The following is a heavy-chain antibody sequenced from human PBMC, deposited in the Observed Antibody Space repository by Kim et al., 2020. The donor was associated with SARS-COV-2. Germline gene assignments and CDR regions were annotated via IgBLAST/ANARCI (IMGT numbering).Heavy chain of an antibody. CDR1: GFTFSSYW. D-gene: IGHD3-9*01. CDR3: ARGPLRYFDWLLPNWFDP. CDR2: IKQDGSEK. J-gene: IGHJ5*02. V-gene: IGHV3-7*03. Sequence: GGSLRLSCAASGFTFSSYWMSWVRQAPGKGLEWVANIKQDGSEKYYVDSVKGRFTISRDNAKNSLYLQMNSLRAEDTAVYYCARGPLRYFDWLLPNWFDPWGQGTLVTVSS.